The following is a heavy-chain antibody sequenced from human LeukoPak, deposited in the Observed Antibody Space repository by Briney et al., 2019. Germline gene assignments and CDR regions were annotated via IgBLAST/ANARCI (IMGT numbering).Heavy chain of an antibody. CDR2: IYDSGST. Sequence: SETLSLTCTVSGGSIRSYYWSWIRQPPGKGLEWIGYIYDSGSTNYNPSLKSRVTISVDTSKNQFSLKLSSVTAADTAVYYCARHGGGYSFDYWGQGALVTVSS. D-gene: IGHD5-24*01. V-gene: IGHV4-59*08. CDR3: ARHGGGYSFDY. CDR1: GGSIRSYY. J-gene: IGHJ4*02.